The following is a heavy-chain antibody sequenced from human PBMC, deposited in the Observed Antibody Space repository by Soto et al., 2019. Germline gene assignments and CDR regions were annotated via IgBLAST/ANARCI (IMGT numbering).Heavy chain of an antibody. D-gene: IGHD2-2*01. CDR2: ISAYNGNT. CDR1: GYTFTSYG. Sequence: ASVKVSCKASGYTFTSYGISWVRQAPGQGLEWMGWISAYNGNTNYAQKLQGRVTMTTDTSTSTAYMELRSLRSDDTAVYYCGFCSSTRCYSNWFDPWGQGTPVTVSS. CDR3: GFCSSTRCYSNWFDP. V-gene: IGHV1-18*04. J-gene: IGHJ5*02.